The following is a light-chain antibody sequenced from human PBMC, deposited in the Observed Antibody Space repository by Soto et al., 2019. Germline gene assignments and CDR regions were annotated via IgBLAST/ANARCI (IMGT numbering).Light chain of an antibody. CDR2: SNN. J-gene: IGLJ2*01. Sequence: QSVLTQPPSASATPGQRVTISCSGSFSNIGSNTVNWYQQPPGTAPKLLIYSNNQRRSGVPARFSGSKSGTSASLGISGLQSEDEANYYCAAWDDSLNGVVFGGGTELTVL. V-gene: IGLV1-44*01. CDR3: AAWDDSLNGVV. CDR1: FSNIGSNT.